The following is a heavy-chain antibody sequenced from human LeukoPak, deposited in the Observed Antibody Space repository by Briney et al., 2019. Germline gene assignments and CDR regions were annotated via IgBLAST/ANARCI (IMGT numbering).Heavy chain of an antibody. CDR1: GYTFTGYY. Sequence: ASVKVSCKASGYTFTGYYMHWVRQAPGQGLEWMGWINPNSGGTNYAQKFQGRVTMTRDTSISTAYMELSRLRSDDTDVYYCARDRMDGSGRSYNWFDPWGQGTLVTVSS. D-gene: IGHD3-10*01. V-gene: IGHV1-2*02. J-gene: IGHJ5*02. CDR2: INPNSGGT. CDR3: ARDRMDGSGRSYNWFDP.